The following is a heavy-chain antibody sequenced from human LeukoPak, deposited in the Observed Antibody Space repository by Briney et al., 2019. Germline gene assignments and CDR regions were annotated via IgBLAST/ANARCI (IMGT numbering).Heavy chain of an antibody. J-gene: IGHJ4*02. CDR1: GFTFSSYA. CDR3: GKDRFARDDYPSGNYFSPLD. Sequence: GGSLRLSCAASGFTFSSYAVGWVRQAPGQGLEWVSTISGSGGSTYYADSVKGRFTISRDNSKKTLVLQMNSLRAEDTAVYYCGKDRFARDDYPSGNYFSPLDWGQGTLVIVSS. CDR2: ISGSGGST. D-gene: IGHD3-10*01. V-gene: IGHV3-23*01.